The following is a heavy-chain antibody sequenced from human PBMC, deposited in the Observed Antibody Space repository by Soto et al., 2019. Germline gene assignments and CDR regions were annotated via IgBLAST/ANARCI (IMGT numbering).Heavy chain of an antibody. CDR1: GGSICSGGYY. D-gene: IGHD3-10*01. CDR3: ARGAWFGELFWGMDV. Sequence: QVQLQESGPGLVKPSQTLSLTCTVSGGSICSGGYYWSWIRQHPGKGLEWIGYIYYSGSTYYNPSRKSRVTISVDTSKNQFSLKLSSVTAADTAVYYCARGAWFGELFWGMDVWGQGTTVTVSS. J-gene: IGHJ6*02. CDR2: IYYSGST. V-gene: IGHV4-31*03.